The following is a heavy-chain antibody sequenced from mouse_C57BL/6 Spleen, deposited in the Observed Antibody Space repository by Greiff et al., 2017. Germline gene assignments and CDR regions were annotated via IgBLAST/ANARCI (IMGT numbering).Heavy chain of an antibody. CDR1: GYTFTSYW. J-gene: IGHJ4*01. CDR2: INPSNGGT. D-gene: IGHD2-4*01. V-gene: IGHV1-53*01. Sequence: QVQLQQPGTELVKPGASVKLSCKASGYTFTSYWMHWVKQRPGQGLEWIGNINPSNGGTNYNEKFKSKATLTVDKSSSTAYMQLSSLTSEDSAVYYCARWRYDYDGDCYAMDYWGQGTSVTVSS. CDR3: ARWRYDYDGDCYAMDY.